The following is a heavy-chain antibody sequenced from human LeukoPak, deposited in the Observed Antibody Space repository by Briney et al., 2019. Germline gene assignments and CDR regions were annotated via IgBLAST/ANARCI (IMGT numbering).Heavy chain of an antibody. CDR2: IYSSGNT. J-gene: IGHJ4*02. V-gene: IGHV4-61*08. CDR3: AREFCSSTRCYGAFDY. D-gene: IGHD2-2*01. CDR1: GGSISSGGYY. Sequence: SETLSLTCTVSGGSISSGGYYWSWIRQPPGKGLEWIVYIYSSGNTNYNPSLKSRVTISVDTSKNQFSLKLSSVTAADTAVYYCAREFCSSTRCYGAFDYWGQGILVTVSS.